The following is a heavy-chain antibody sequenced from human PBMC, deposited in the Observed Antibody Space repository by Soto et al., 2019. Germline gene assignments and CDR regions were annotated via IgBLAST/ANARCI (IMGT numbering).Heavy chain of an antibody. CDR3: AKGTVTTSFDY. V-gene: IGHV3-30*18. CDR2: ISYDGSNK. Sequence: PGGSLRLSCAASGFTFSSYGMHWVRQAPGKGLEWVAVISYDGSNKYYADSVKGRFTISRDNSKNTLYLQMNSLRAEDTAVYYCAKGTVTTSFDYWGQGTLVTVSS. CDR1: GFTFSSYG. D-gene: IGHD4-17*01. J-gene: IGHJ4*02.